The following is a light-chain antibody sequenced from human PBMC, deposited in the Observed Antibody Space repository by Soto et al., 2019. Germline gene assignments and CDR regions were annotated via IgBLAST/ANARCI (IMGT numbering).Light chain of an antibody. Sequence: QSALTQPASVSGSPGQSITISCTGTSSDVGGYNYVSWYQQHPGKAPKLLISEVSNRPSGVSHRFSGSKSGNTASLTIYGLQAEDEADYYCSSYTSSSTLVFGTGTKLTVL. CDR1: SSDVGGYNY. V-gene: IGLV2-14*01. J-gene: IGLJ1*01. CDR3: SSYTSSSTLV. CDR2: EVS.